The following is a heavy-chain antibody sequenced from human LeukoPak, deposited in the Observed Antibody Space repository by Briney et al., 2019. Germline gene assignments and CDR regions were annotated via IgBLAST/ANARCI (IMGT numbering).Heavy chain of an antibody. J-gene: IGHJ4*02. V-gene: IGHV3-23*01. Sequence: PGGSLRLSCAASGFIVSRHAMSWVRQAPGKGLEWVCTTGISSVNTLCADSVNGRFTIFRDNSKNTLDLQMNNLRVDDTADYYCATGDGIRKQQRAYYIDNWGQGTLVTVSS. CDR1: GFIVSRHA. CDR2: TGISSVNT. D-gene: IGHD5-24*01. CDR3: ATGDGIRKQQRAYYIDN.